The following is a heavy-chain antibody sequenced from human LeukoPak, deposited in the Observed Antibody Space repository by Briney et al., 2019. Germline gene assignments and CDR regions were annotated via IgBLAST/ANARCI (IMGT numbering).Heavy chain of an antibody. J-gene: IGHJ4*02. D-gene: IGHD4-17*01. CDR1: GGSISSYY. CDR3: ARGDRITVTRFRPRPYIDY. Sequence: TPSETLSLTCSVSGGSISSYYWSWIRQPPGKGLEWIGYLYYSGSTNSNPSLKSRVTMSVDTSKNQFSLKLRSVTAADTAVYYCARGDRITVTRFRPRPYIDYWGQGTLVTVSS. CDR2: LYYSGST. V-gene: IGHV4-59*12.